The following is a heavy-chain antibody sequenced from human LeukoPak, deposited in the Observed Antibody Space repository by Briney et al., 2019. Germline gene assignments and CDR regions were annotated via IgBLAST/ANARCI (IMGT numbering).Heavy chain of an antibody. Sequence: GGSLRLSCAASGFTFDDYGMSWVRQAPGKGLEWVSGINWNGGRTGYADSVKGRFTISRDNAKNSLYLQMNSLRAEDTALYYCARVARVLAAAGTGYYYYYYMDVWGKGTTVTVFS. V-gene: IGHV3-20*04. CDR1: GFTFDDYG. CDR2: INWNGGRT. D-gene: IGHD6-13*01. J-gene: IGHJ6*03. CDR3: ARVARVLAAAGTGYYYYYYMDV.